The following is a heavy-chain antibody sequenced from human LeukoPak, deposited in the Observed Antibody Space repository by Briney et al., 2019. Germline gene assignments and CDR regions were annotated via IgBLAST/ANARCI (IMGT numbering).Heavy chain of an antibody. J-gene: IGHJ4*02. CDR1: GFTFRDAW. CDR2: IKKKSDGGTV. D-gene: IGHD6-19*01. CDR3: TTGYGSAWYA. Sequence: TGGSLRLSCAASGFTFRDAWMNWVRQAPGKGLQWVGQIKKKSDGGTVEYAAPVKGRFTISRDDSKDTLSLQMNSLKTEDTAVYYRTTGYGSAWYAWGQGTLVTVSS. V-gene: IGHV3-15*01.